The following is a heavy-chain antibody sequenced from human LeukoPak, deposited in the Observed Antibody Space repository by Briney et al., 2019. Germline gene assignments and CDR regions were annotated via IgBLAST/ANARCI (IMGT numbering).Heavy chain of an antibody. CDR1: GDSVSNKNTA. CDR2: TYYRSKWHN. V-gene: IGHV6-1*01. D-gene: IGHD3-22*01. J-gene: IGHJ2*01. Sequence: SQTLSLTCAISGDSVSNKNTAWNWIRQSPSRGLEWLGRTYYRSKWHNTYAASVKSRITINPDTSKNQFSLQLNSVTPEDTAVYYCARGVSMIVVVIHDWYFDLWGRGTLVTVSP. CDR3: ARGVSMIVVVIHDWYFDL.